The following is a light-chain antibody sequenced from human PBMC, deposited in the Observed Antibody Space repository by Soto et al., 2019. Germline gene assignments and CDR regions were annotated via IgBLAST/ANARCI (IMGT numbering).Light chain of an antibody. CDR2: EDN. Sequence: NFMLTQPHSVSESPGKTVTISCTRSSGSIASNYVQWYQQRPGSAPTTVIYEDNQRPSGVPDRFSGSIDSSSNSASLTISGLKTADEADYSCQSYDSSTVVFGGGTKLTVL. J-gene: IGLJ2*01. V-gene: IGLV6-57*04. CDR1: SGSIASNY. CDR3: QSYDSSTVV.